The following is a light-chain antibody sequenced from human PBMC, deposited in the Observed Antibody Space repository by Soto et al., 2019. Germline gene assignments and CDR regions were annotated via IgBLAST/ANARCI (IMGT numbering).Light chain of an antibody. V-gene: IGLV2-14*01. CDR2: DVN. J-gene: IGLJ1*01. CDR3: SSYTSSSTLV. Sequence: QSVLTQPASVSGSPGQSITSSCTGTSSDVGGYDYVSWYQQHPGKAPQLMIYDVNNRPSGVSNRFSGSKSGNTASLTISGLQAEDEADYYCSSYTSSSTLVFGTGTKVTVL. CDR1: SSDVGGYDY.